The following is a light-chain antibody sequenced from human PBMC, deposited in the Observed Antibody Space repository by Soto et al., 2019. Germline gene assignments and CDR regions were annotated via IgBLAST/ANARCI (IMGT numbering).Light chain of an antibody. CDR1: NIGSQS. CDR2: YDI. CDR3: QVWDSSSDRPV. Sequence: SYELTQTPSLSVAPEKTASITCGGDNIGSQSVHWYQHKPGQAPILVMRYDIDRPSGIPERFSGSNSGNTASLTISRVEAGEEAAYYCQVWDSSSDRPVFGGGTKLTVL. J-gene: IGLJ3*02. V-gene: IGLV3-21*04.